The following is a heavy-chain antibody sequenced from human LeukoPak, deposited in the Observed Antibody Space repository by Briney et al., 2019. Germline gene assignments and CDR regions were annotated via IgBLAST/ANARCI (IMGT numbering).Heavy chain of an antibody. CDR3: ARLYCTNGVCYEESWFDP. CDR2: IYYSGST. V-gene: IGHV4-31*03. CDR1: GGSISSGGYY. Sequence: SQTLSLTCTVSGGSISSGGYYWSWIRQPPGKGLEWIGYIYYSGSTYYNPSLKSRVTISVDTSKNQFSLKLSSVTAADTAVYYCARLYCTNGVCYEESWFDPWGQGTLVTVSS. D-gene: IGHD2-8*01. J-gene: IGHJ5*02.